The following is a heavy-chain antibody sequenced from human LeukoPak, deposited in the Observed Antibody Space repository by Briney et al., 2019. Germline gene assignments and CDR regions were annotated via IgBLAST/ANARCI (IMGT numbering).Heavy chain of an antibody. D-gene: IGHD3-10*01. CDR2: INAGNGNT. CDR3: ARDFDYGSGPLDY. V-gene: IGHV1-3*01. CDR1: GYTFTSYA. Sequence: ASVKVSCKAPGYTFTSYAMHWVRQAPGQRLEWMGWINAGNGNTKYSQKFQGRVTITRDTSASTAYMELSSLRSEDTAVYYCARDFDYGSGPLDYWGQGTLVTVSS. J-gene: IGHJ4*02.